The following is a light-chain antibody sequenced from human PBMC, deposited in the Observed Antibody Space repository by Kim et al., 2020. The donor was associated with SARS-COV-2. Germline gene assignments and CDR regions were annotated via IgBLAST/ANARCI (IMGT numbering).Light chain of an antibody. CDR1: SSDVGSYNL. Sequence: QSALTQPASVSGSPGQSITISCTGTSSDVGSYNLVSWYQQHPGKAPKLMIYEVSKRPSGVSNRFSGSKSGNTASLTIYGLQAEDEADYYCCSYVVFGGGTQLTVL. CDR3: CSYVV. J-gene: IGLJ2*01. V-gene: IGLV2-23*02. CDR2: EVS.